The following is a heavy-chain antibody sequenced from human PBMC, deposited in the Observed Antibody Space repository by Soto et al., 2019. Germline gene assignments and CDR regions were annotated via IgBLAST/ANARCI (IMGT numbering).Heavy chain of an antibody. D-gene: IGHD6-19*01. CDR2: INQDGSEK. Sequence: PGGSLRLSCAASGFVFRSYWMSWVRQAPGKGLEWVANINQDGSEKYYVDSVRGRFIISRDNAENSLYLQMNSLRAEDTALYYCARDGVAAGLYLDNWGQGTLVTV. CDR3: ARDGVAAGLYLDN. V-gene: IGHV3-7*01. CDR1: GFVFRSYW. J-gene: IGHJ4*02.